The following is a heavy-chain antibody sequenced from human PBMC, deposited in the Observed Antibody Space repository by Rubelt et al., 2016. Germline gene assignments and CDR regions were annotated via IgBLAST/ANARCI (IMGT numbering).Heavy chain of an antibody. Sequence: EVQLLESGGGLVQPGGSLRLSCAASGFTFSSYAMSWVRQAPGKGLEWVSSISSGSTYIYHADSVKGRFTISRDNAKKSRYLQMDGLRAEDTAVYYGARGLMAAPTGYGMDVWGQGTTVTVSS. J-gene: IGHJ6*02. CDR1: GFTFSSYA. CDR3: ARGLMAAPTGYGMDV. V-gene: IGHV3-21*01. CDR2: ISSGSTYI. D-gene: IGHD2-15*01.